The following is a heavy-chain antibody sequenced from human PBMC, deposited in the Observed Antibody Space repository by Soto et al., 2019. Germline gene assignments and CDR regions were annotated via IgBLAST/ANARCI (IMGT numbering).Heavy chain of an antibody. D-gene: IGHD3-10*01. CDR2: VYYSGST. CDR3: ARDPGSWYFDS. V-gene: IGHV4-59*01. Sequence: PSETLSLTCTVSGGSISSYYWSWIRQPPGKGLELIGYVYYSGSTNYNPSLRSRVNISVDTSENQLSLKMSSVTAADTAVYYCARDPGSWYFDSWGQGILVTVSS. J-gene: IGHJ4*02. CDR1: GGSISSYY.